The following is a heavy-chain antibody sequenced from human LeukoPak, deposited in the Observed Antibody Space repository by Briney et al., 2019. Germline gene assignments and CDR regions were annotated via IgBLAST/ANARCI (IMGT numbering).Heavy chain of an antibody. V-gene: IGHV4-34*01. D-gene: IGHD6-13*01. CDR2: INHSAGT. CDR3: HSSSFRVPMDV. Sequence: SETLSLTCAVYGGSFCGYYWSWIRQHPRKRLGSIGDINHSAGTNSNPSLKLRVTISIATSTAQYSLTLSSVTAADTAVYYCHSSSFRVPMDVWGKGTTVTVSS. CDR1: GGSFCGYY. J-gene: IGHJ6*03.